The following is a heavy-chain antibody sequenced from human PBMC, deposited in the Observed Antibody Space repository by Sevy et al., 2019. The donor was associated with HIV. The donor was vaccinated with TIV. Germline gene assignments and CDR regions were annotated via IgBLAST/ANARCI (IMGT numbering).Heavy chain of an antibody. CDR1: GFTFSSYV. CDR2: ISGNGGKT. V-gene: IGHV3-23*01. J-gene: IGHJ4*02. D-gene: IGHD6-13*01. CDR3: AKASGISDC. Sequence: GGSLRLSCEASGFTFSSYVMSWVRQAPGKGLEWLSAISGNGGKTYYADAVNGRFFISRDNSRNTLYLQINSLRADDTAVYYCAKASGISDCWGQGTLVTVSS.